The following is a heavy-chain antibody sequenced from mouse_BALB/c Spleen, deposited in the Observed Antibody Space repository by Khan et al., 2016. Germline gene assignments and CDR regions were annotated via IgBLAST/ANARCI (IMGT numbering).Heavy chain of an antibody. J-gene: IGHJ1*01. CDR1: GFDFSTYW. V-gene: IGHV4-1*02. D-gene: IGHD2-10*02. CDR2: INPDSSTI. Sequence: EVKLLESGGGLVQPGGSLKLSCAASGFDFSTYWMSWVRQAPGKGLEWIGEINPDSSTINYTPSLKDKFIISRDNAKNTLYLQMSKVRSEDTALYNCGRRGYGNYWYCNVSGAGTTVTVSS. CDR3: GRRGYGNYWYCNV.